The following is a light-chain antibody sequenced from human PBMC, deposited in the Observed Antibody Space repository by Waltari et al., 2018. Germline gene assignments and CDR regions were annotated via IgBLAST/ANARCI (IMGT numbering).Light chain of an antibody. V-gene: IGLV1-47*01. CDR3: AAWDDSLSTWV. CDR1: TSNIGINY. J-gene: IGLJ3*02. CDR2: RDN. Sequence: QSVLTQPPSASGTPGQRVSISCSGSTSNIGINYVHWYQQFPGAAPSLLIYRDNERPSGVPDRLSGSKAGTSASLAIGGLRYEDEADYFCAAWDDSLSTWVFGGGTKLTVL.